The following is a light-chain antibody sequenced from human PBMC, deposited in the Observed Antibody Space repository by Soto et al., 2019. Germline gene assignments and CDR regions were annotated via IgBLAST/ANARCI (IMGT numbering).Light chain of an antibody. V-gene: IGLV2-14*01. CDR1: SSDVGGYNY. J-gene: IGLJ1*01. CDR2: EVS. CDR3: GSYTSSSTPYL. Sequence: SVLTQPASVSGSPGQSITISCTGTSSDVGGYNYVSWYQQHPGKAPKLMIYEVSNRPSGVSNRFSGSKSGNTASLTISGLQAEDEADYYCGSYTSSSTPYLFGTGTKVTVL.